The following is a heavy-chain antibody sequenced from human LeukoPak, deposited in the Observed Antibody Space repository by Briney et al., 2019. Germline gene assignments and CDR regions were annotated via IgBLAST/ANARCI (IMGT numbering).Heavy chain of an antibody. CDR3: AKLWTSYCSSTSCYFDY. CDR1: GGSISSGGYY. CDR2: IYYSGST. V-gene: IGHV4-31*03. J-gene: IGHJ4*02. D-gene: IGHD2-2*01. Sequence: PSETLSLTCTVSGGSISSGGYYWSWIRQHPGKGLEWIGYIYYSGSTYYNPSLKSRVTISVDMSKNQFSLKLSSVTAADTAVYYCAKLWTSYCSSTSCYFDYWGQGTLVTVSS.